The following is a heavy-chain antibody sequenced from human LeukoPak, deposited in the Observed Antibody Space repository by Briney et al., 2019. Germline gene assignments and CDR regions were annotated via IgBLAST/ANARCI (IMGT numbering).Heavy chain of an antibody. D-gene: IGHD3-9*01. CDR3: ARGHYDILTGYYPYEFDY. CDR1: GGSISSYY. CDR2: IYYSGST. J-gene: IGHJ4*02. Sequence: SETLSLTCTVSGGSISSYYWSWIRQPPGKGLEWIGYIYYSGSTNYNPSLKSRVTISVDTSKNQFSLKLSSVTAADTAVYYCARGHYDILTGYYPYEFDYWGQGTLVTVSS. V-gene: IGHV4-59*01.